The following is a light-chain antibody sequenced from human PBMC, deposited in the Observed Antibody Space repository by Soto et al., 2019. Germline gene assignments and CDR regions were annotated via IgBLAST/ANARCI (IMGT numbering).Light chain of an antibody. CDR2: AAS. CDR3: QQNYSTPQYT. J-gene: IGKJ2*01. CDR1: QSISSY. V-gene: IGKV1-39*01. Sequence: DILMTQSPSSLSASVGDRVTITCRASQSISSYLNWYQQKPGKAPKLLIYAASSLQSGVPSRFSGSGTGTDFTLTISSLQPEDFATYYCQQNYSTPQYTFGQGTKLEIK.